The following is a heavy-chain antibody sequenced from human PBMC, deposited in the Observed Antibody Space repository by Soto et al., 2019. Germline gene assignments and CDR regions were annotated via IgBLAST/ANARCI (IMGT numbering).Heavy chain of an antibody. V-gene: IGHV4-31*02. CDR3: ARGIGYCISTSCNPYYYYGMDI. J-gene: IGHJ6*02. D-gene: IGHD2-2*01. CDR2: IYYSGST. Sequence: SETLYLTSTVSGGPIRIGGYYWSWIRQHPGKGLEWIGYIYYSGSTYYNPSLKSRVTISVDTSKNQFSLKLSSVTAADTAVYYCARGIGYCISTSCNPYYYYGMDIWGQGTTVT. CDR1: GGPIRIGGYY.